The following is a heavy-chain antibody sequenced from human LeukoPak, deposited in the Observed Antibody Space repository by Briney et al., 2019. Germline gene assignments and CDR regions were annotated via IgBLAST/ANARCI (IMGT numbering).Heavy chain of an antibody. CDR3: ARIYCSGGSCYSIPYNWFDP. V-gene: IGHV4-38-2*01. J-gene: IGHJ5*02. D-gene: IGHD2-15*01. CDR2: IYYSGST. Sequence: SETLSLTCAVSGYSISSGYYWGWIRPPPGKGLEWIGSIYYSGSTNYNPSLKSRVTISVDTSKNQFSLKLSSVTAADTAVYYCARIYCSGGSCYSIPYNWFDPWGQGTLVTVSS. CDR1: GYSISSGYY.